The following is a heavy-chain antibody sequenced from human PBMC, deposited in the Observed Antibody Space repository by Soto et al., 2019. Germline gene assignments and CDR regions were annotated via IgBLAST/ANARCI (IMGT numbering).Heavy chain of an antibody. J-gene: IGHJ6*02. D-gene: IGHD2-21*02. Sequence: SVKVSCKASGGTFSSYAISWVRQAPGQGLDWMGGIIPIFGTANYAQKFQGRVTITADESTSTAYMELSGLRSEDTAVYYCARDLWEYCGGDCYVYDYYYYGMDVWGQGTTVTVSS. CDR2: IIPIFGTA. CDR3: ARDLWEYCGGDCYVYDYYYYGMDV. CDR1: GGTFSSYA. V-gene: IGHV1-69*13.